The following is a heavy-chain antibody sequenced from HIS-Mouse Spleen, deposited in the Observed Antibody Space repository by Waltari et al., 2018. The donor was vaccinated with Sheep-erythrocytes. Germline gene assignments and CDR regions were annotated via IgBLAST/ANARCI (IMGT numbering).Heavy chain of an antibody. CDR1: GLPFSLSS. V-gene: IGHV3-21*01. Sequence: EVQLVESGGGLVKPGGSLRLSCAASGLPFSLSSMTRVRQAPGKGLEWVSSISSSSSYIYYADSVKGRFTISRDNAKNSLYLQMNSLRAEDTAVYYCARVASGATFDYWGQGTLVTVSS. CDR3: ARVASGATFDY. J-gene: IGHJ4*02. D-gene: IGHD1-26*01. CDR2: ISSSSSYI.